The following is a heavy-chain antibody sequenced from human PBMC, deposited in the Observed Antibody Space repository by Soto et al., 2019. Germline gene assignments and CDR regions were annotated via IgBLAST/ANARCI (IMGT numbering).Heavy chain of an antibody. CDR3: ASERLCGADCYFFDN. J-gene: IGHJ4*02. D-gene: IGHD2-21*02. CDR2: ISGSNNNI. CDR1: GEPSRNYE. Sequence: GGFLRLSCASPGEPSRNYEMNLVRKAPGKGLEWISKISGSNNNIYYADSGRGRFTIFIDNAKNSLYLQMNSLRAEDTAIYYCASERLCGADCYFFDNWGQGKQVTVS. V-gene: IGHV3-48*03.